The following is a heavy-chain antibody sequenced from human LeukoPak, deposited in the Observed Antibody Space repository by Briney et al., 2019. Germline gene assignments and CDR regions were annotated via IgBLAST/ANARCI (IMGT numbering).Heavy chain of an antibody. Sequence: PSETLSLACTVSGGSISSYYWSWIRQPPGKGLEWIGYIYYTGNTNYNPSLKSRVTISVDTSKNQFSLNLSSVTAADTAIYYCARLGGATSPFGYWGQGTLVTVSS. CDR1: GGSISSYY. CDR2: IYYTGNT. V-gene: IGHV4-59*08. CDR3: ARLGGATSPFGY. D-gene: IGHD1-26*01. J-gene: IGHJ4*02.